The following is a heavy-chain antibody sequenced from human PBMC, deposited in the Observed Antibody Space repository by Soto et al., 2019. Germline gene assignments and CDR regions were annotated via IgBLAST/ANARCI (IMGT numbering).Heavy chain of an antibody. D-gene: IGHD3-10*02. CDR3: AKNVHPPYYVYGMDV. CDR1: GYTFTRYG. Sequence: QGQLVQSGAEVKKPGASVKVSCKASGYTFTRYGISWVRQAPGQGLEWMGWISGYNGDTKYAQKFQGRVTMTVDTSTTTAYMELRSLTSDDGAVYYCAKNVHPPYYVYGMDVWGQGATVTVSS. J-gene: IGHJ6*02. V-gene: IGHV1-18*01. CDR2: ISGYNGDT.